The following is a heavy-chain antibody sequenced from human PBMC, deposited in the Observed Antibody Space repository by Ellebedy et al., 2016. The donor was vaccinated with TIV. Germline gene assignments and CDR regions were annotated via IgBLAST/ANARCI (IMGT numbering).Heavy chain of an antibody. CDR1: GCSINNHY. J-gene: IGHJ6*02. V-gene: IGHV4-59*11. Sequence: SETLSLXXTVSGCSINNHYWSWVRQPPGKGLEWVGYSHHTGNSNYNPSIMSRVSISVDTPRDQFSLRLTSVTAADTAVYYCAGAVLGTYGIDVWGQGTTVTVSS. D-gene: IGHD1-7*01. CDR2: SHHTGNS. CDR3: AGAVLGTYGIDV.